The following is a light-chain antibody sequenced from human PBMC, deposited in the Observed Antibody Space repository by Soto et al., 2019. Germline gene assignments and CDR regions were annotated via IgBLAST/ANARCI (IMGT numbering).Light chain of an antibody. V-gene: IGKV1-39*01. CDR1: ESISTY. CDR2: AAS. CDR3: QQSYVTPWT. J-gene: IGKJ1*01. Sequence: DIQMTQSPSSLSASVGDRVTIPFRASESISTYLNWYQQKPGERPNLLIYAASNLQSGVPSRFSGSGSGTHFTLIINSLQPEDFATYYCQQSYVTPWTFGQGTKVDI.